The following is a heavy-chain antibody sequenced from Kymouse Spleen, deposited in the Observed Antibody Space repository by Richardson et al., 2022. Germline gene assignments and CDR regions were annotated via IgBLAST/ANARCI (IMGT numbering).Heavy chain of an antibody. CDR1: GGSFSGYY. CDR2: INHSGST. Sequence: QVQLQQWGAGLLKPSETLSLTCAVYGGSFSGYYWSWIRQPPGKGLEWIGEINHSGSTNYNPSLKSRVTISVDTSKNQFSLKLSSVTAADTAVYYCARGAVYSSSWYVPHYFDYWGQGTLVTVSS. J-gene: IGHJ4*02. CDR3: ARGAVYSSSWYVPHYFDY. V-gene: IGHV4-34*01. D-gene: IGHD6-13*01.